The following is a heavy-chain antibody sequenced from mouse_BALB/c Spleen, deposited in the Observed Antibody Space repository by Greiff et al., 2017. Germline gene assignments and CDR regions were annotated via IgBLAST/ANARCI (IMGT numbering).Heavy chain of an antibody. CDR3: ARERDYGNYDYAMDY. CDR2: INPYNDGT. J-gene: IGHJ4*01. Sequence: VQLKESGPELVKPGASVKMSCKASGYTFTSYVMHWVKQKPGQGLEWIGYINPYNDGTKYNEKFKGKATLTSDKSSSTAYMELSSLTSEDSAVYYCARERDYGNYDYAMDYWGQGTSVTVSS. CDR1: GYTFTSYV. V-gene: IGHV1-14*01. D-gene: IGHD2-1*01.